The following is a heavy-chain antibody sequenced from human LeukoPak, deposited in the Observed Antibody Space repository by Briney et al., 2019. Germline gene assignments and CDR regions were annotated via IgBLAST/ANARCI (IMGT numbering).Heavy chain of an antibody. D-gene: IGHD5-24*01. CDR1: GFTFSGYS. CDR3: ARDGSVEMAVDY. J-gene: IGHJ4*02. CDR2: ISSSGSTI. V-gene: IGHV3-48*04. Sequence: GGSLRLSCAASGFTFSGYSMNWVRQAPGKGLEWVSYISSSGSTIYYADSVKGRFTISRDNAKNSLYLQMNSLRAEDTAVYYCARDGSVEMAVDYWGQGTLVTVSS.